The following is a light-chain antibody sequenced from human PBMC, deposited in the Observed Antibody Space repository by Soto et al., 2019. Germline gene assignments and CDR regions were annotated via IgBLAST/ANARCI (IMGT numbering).Light chain of an antibody. V-gene: IGKV1-39*01. CDR2: AAS. J-gene: IGKJ1*01. CDR3: QQSYSTPRT. CDR1: QNISSY. Sequence: DIQMTQSPSSLSASVGDRVTITCRASQNISSYLNWYQQKPGKAPKLLMYAASSLQSGVPSRFSGSGSGTDFTLTISSLQPEDFATYYCQQSYSTPRTFGQGTKVEIK.